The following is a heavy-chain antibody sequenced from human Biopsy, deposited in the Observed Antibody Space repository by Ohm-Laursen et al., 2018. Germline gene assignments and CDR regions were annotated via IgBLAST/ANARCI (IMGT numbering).Heavy chain of an antibody. CDR2: ISVYNGNT. J-gene: IGHJ4*02. Sequence: ASVTASCKASGYTFGNYGVSWLRQAPGQGLERMGWISVYNGNTDYPHKFQGRVTLTTDTSTSTAYMELRSLTSDDTAIYYCARDVVGRGASFFDFWGQGTSVTVSS. CDR1: GYTFGNYG. V-gene: IGHV1-18*01. D-gene: IGHD1-26*01. CDR3: ARDVVGRGASFFDF.